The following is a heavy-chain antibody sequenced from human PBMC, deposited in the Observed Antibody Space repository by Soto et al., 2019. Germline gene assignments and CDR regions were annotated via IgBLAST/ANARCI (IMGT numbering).Heavy chain of an antibody. CDR2: IYYSGST. V-gene: IGHV4-39*01. CDR3: ATLWGQD. D-gene: IGHD3-10*01. J-gene: IGHJ4*02. Sequence: QLQLQESGPGLVKPSETLSLTCTVSGGSISSSSYYWGWIRQPPGKGLEGIGRIYYSGSTSYKPSRKSPVTISVDTAKNQFSLTLSSVTAADTAVYYCATLWGQDWGQGTRVTVSS. CDR1: GGSISSSSYY.